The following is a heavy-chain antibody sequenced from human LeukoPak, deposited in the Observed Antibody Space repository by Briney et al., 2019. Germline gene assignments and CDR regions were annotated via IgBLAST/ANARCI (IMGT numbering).Heavy chain of an antibody. D-gene: IGHD3-22*01. CDR1: GYTFTGHY. CDR2: INPNSGGT. J-gene: IGHJ5*02. Sequence: GASVKVSCKASGYTFTGHYMHWVRQAPGQGLEWVGWINPNSGGTNYAQKFQGRVTMTRDTSISTAYMELSRLRSDDTAVYYCAREPRQYDSSGYYYIRFDPWGQGTLVTVSS. CDR3: AREPRQYDSSGYYYIRFDP. V-gene: IGHV1-2*02.